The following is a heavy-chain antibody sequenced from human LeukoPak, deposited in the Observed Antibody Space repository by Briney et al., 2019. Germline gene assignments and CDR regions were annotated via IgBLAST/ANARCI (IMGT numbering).Heavy chain of an antibody. D-gene: IGHD3-3*01. J-gene: IGHJ4*02. CDR3: ASTSWSGYDY. Sequence: GGSLRLSCAASGFSLNYYWMTWVRQAPGRGLEWVANIKPDGSEKYYVDSVKGRFIVSRDNAKNSLYLQMNSLRVEDTAVYYCASTSWSGYDYWGQGTLVTISS. CDR2: IKPDGSEK. V-gene: IGHV3-7*01. CDR1: GFSLNYYW.